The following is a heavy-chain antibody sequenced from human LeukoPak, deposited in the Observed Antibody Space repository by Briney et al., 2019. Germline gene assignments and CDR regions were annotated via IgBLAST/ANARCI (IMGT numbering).Heavy chain of an antibody. V-gene: IGHV4-59*01. CDR3: ARVAFVMTTVTTLYYFDY. D-gene: IGHD4-17*01. CDR1: GGSISSYC. Sequence: KPSETLSLTCTVSGGSISSYCWSWIRQPPGKGLEWIRYIYYSGSTNDNPSLKSRVTISVDTSKNQFSLTLSSVTAADTAVYYCARVAFVMTTVTTLYYFDYWGQGTLVTVSS. J-gene: IGHJ4*02. CDR2: IYYSGST.